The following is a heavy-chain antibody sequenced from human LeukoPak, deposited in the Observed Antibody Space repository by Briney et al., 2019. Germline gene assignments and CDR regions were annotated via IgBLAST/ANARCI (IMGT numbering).Heavy chain of an antibody. Sequence: ASVTVSCKASGYTFTIYDINWVRQATGQGLEWMGWVNPNSGNTRYAQKFQGRVTMTRNTSISTAYMELSSLRSEDTAVYYCARVSYGSSWSYYYYYYGMDVWGQGTTVTVSS. CDR1: GYTFTIYD. D-gene: IGHD6-13*01. CDR3: ARVSYGSSWSYYYYYYGMDV. V-gene: IGHV1-8*01. CDR2: VNPNSGNT. J-gene: IGHJ6*02.